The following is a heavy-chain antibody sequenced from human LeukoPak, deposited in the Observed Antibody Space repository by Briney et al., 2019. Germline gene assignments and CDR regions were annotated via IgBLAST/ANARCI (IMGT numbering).Heavy chain of an antibody. Sequence: GRSLRLSCAASGFTFSSYGMHWVRQAPGKGLEWVAVISYDGSNKYYADSVKGRFTISRDNSKNTLYLLMNSLRAEDTAVYYCAKDQTDVGWLRLNYWGQGTLVTVSS. CDR3: AKDQTDVGWLRLNY. CDR1: GFTFSSYG. D-gene: IGHD5-12*01. CDR2: ISYDGSNK. V-gene: IGHV3-30*18. J-gene: IGHJ4*02.